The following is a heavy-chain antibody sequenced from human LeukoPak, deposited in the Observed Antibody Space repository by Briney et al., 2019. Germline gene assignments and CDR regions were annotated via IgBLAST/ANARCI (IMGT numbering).Heavy chain of an antibody. Sequence: SETLSLTCTVSGGSISSYYWSWIRQPPGKGLEWIGYIYYSGSTNYNPSLKSRVTISVDTSKNQFSLKLSSVTAADTAVYYCGTMVRGIDAFDIWGQGTMVTVSS. CDR2: IYYSGST. V-gene: IGHV4-59*01. CDR3: GTMVRGIDAFDI. J-gene: IGHJ3*02. D-gene: IGHD3-10*01. CDR1: GGSISSYY.